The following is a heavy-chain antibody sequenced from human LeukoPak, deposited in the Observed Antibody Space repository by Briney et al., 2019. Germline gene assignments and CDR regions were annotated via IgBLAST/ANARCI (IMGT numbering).Heavy chain of an antibody. J-gene: IGHJ4*02. V-gene: IGHV3-9*01. Sequence: GGSLRLSCAASGFTFDDYAMHWVRQAPGKGLEWVSGISWNSGSIGYADSVKGRFTISRDNAKNSLYLQMNSLRAEDTALYYCAKEMGPISNSGYEFAGDYWGQGTLVTVSS. D-gene: IGHD5-12*01. CDR3: AKEMGPISNSGYEFAGDY. CDR2: ISWNSGSI. CDR1: GFTFDDYA.